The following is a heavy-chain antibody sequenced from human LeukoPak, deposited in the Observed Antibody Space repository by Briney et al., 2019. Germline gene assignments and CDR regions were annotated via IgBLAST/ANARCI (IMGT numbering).Heavy chain of an antibody. V-gene: IGHV1-2*02. CDR2: INPNSGGT. J-gene: IGHJ4*02. CDR1: GYTFTGYY. Sequence: ASVKVSCKDSGYTFTGYYMHWVRQAPGQGLEWMGWINPNSGGTNYAQKFQGRVTMTRDTSISTAYMELSRLRSDDTAVYYCARGINYCSSTSCLDYWGQGTLVTVSS. CDR3: ARGINYCSSTSCLDY. D-gene: IGHD2-2*01.